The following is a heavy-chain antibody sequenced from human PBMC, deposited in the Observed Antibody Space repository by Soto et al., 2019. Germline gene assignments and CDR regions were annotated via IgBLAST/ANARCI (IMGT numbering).Heavy chain of an antibody. CDR3: GTQRGGGGY. J-gene: IGHJ4*02. V-gene: IGHV3-53*01. CDR2: IYSGGYT. Sequence: EVQLVESGGGLIQPGGSLRLSCAVSGFTVSNHYMSWVRQAPGKGLEGVSVIYSGGYTAYGDSVKGRFTISRDNSKNTLYLQINGRGANDTALFSGGTQRGGGGYWGQGTLVTVSS. CDR1: GFTVSNHY. D-gene: IGHD3-16*01.